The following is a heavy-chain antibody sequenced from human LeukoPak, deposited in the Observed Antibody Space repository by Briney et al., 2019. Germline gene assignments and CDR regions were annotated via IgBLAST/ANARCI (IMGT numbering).Heavy chain of an antibody. CDR2: INPNSGGT. CDR3: ARDRGSSGWYRGFALDY. D-gene: IGHD6-19*01. Sequence: ASVKVSCKASGYTFTGYYMHWVRQAPGQGLXWMGWINPNSGGTNYAQKFQGRVTMTRDTSISTAYMELGRLRSDDTAVYYCARDRGSSGWYRGFALDYWGQGTLVTVSS. J-gene: IGHJ4*02. CDR1: GYTFTGYY. V-gene: IGHV1-2*02.